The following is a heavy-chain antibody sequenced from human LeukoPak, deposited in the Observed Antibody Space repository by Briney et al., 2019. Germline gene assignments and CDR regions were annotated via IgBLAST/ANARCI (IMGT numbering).Heavy chain of an antibody. V-gene: IGHV3-43D*03. CDR3: AKDIDSSGYYLDY. CDR2: ISWDGGST. J-gene: IGHJ4*02. D-gene: IGHD3-22*01. CDR1: GFTFDDYA. Sequence: SGGSLRLSCAASGFTFDDYAMHWVRQAPGKGLEWVSLISWDGGSTYYADSVKGRFTISRDNSKNSLYLQMNSLRAEDTALYYCAKDIDSSGYYLDYWGQGTLVTVSS.